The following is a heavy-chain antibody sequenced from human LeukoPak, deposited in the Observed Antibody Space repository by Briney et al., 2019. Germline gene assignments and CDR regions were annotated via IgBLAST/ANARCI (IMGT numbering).Heavy chain of an antibody. Sequence: GGSLRLSCAASGFTFSDYWMHWVRQTPGKGLEWVSRISDVGTHIHYADSVKGRFTISRDNSKNTLYLQINSLRTEDTAVYYCARVFATGPSFDYWGQGTLVTVSS. CDR3: ARVFATGPSFDY. D-gene: IGHD3-9*01. CDR2: ISDVGTHI. J-gene: IGHJ4*02. CDR1: GFTFSDYW. V-gene: IGHV3-74*01.